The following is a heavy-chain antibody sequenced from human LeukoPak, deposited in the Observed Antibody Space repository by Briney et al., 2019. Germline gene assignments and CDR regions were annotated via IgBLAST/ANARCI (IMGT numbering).Heavy chain of an antibody. J-gene: IGHJ1*01. V-gene: IGHV4-34*01. CDR2: INHSGST. CDR3: ARGAQQWLVTPEYFQR. Sequence: TSETLSLTCAVYGGSFSGYYWSWIRQPPGKGLEWIGEINHSGSTNYNPSLKSRVTISVDTSKNQFSLKLSSVTAADTAVYYCARGAQQWLVTPEYFQRWGQGTLVTVSS. D-gene: IGHD6-19*01. CDR1: GGSFSGYY.